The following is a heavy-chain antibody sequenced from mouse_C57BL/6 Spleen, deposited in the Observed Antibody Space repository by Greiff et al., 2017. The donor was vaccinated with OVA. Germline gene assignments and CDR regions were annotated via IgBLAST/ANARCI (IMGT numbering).Heavy chain of an antibody. V-gene: IGHV1-55*01. D-gene: IGHD2-3*01. CDR3: ARTHDGYYRYYFDY. CDR1: GYTFTSYW. CDR2: IYPGSGST. Sequence: QVQLQQSGAELVKPGASVKMSCKASGYTFTSYWITWVKQRPGQGLEWIGDIYPGSGSTNYNEKFTSKATLTVDTSSSTAYMQLSSLTSEDSAVYYCARTHDGYYRYYFDYWGQGTTLTVSS. J-gene: IGHJ2*01.